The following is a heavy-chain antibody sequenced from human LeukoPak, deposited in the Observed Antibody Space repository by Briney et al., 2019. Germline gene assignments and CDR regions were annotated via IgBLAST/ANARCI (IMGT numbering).Heavy chain of an antibody. CDR1: GFTFSSYA. CDR2: ISGSGGTT. CDR3: AKSFGSGRYADY. Sequence: GGSLRLSCAASGFTFSSYAMSWVRQAPGKGLEWVSGISGSGGTTYYADSVKGRFTISRDSSKNTLYLRMNSLRAEDTAVYYCAKSFGSGRYADYWGQGTLVTVSS. J-gene: IGHJ4*02. D-gene: IGHD3-3*01. V-gene: IGHV3-23*01.